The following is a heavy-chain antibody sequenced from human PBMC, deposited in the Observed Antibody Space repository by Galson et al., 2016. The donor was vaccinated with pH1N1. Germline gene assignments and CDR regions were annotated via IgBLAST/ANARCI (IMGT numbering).Heavy chain of an antibody. CDR2: INPNSGDT. V-gene: IGHV1-2*02. CDR1: GYSFIVHY. CDR3: ATGSGNSWFDP. Sequence: CKASGYSFIVHYMHWVRQAPGHGLEWMGWINPNSGDTKYAQNFQGRVTLTRDTSINTAYMELSSLTSDDTAVYYCATGSGNSWFDPWGQGTLVTVSS. J-gene: IGHJ5*02. D-gene: IGHD3-10*01.